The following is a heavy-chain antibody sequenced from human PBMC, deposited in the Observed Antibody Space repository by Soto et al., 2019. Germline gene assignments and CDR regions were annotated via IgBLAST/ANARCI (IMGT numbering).Heavy chain of an antibody. CDR2: MNPNSGNT. Sequence: ASVRVACKASGYTVRSYDINGVRQATGQGLEWMGWMNPNSGNTGYAQKFQGRVTMTRNTSISTAYMELSSLRSEDTAVYYCARGVGSNWNSIAPNYYYYYMDVWGKGTTVTVSS. CDR1: GYTVRSYD. J-gene: IGHJ6*03. D-gene: IGHD1-7*01. CDR3: ARGVGSNWNSIAPNYYYYYMDV. V-gene: IGHV1-8*01.